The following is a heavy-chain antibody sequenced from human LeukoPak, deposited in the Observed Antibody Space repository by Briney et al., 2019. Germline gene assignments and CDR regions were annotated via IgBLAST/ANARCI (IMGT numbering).Heavy chain of an antibody. J-gene: IGHJ3*02. CDR1: GGSISSSSYY. V-gene: IGHV4-39*01. D-gene: IGHD6-13*01. Sequence: PSETLSLTCTVSGGSISSSSYYWGWIRQPPGKGLEWIGSIYYSGSTYYNPPLKSRVTISVDTSKNQFSLKLSSVTAADTAVYYCARHRIPAADDAFDIWGQGTMVTVSS. CDR2: IYYSGST. CDR3: ARHRIPAADDAFDI.